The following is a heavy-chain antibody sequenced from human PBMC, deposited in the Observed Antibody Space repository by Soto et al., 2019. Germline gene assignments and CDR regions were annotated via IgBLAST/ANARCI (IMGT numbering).Heavy chain of an antibody. CDR1: GLDVNSNY. Sequence: GGSLRLSCAASGLDVNSNYMSWVRQAPGKGLEWVSIIYSDGRTKQADSVKGRFTSSRDNFENTVSLEMNRLRAEDTAAYYCARCYWSGSYFCEYGGQGTRVTVSS. V-gene: IGHV3-53*01. CDR2: IYSDGRT. D-gene: IGHD1-26*01. J-gene: IGHJ4*02. CDR3: ARCYWSGSYFCEY.